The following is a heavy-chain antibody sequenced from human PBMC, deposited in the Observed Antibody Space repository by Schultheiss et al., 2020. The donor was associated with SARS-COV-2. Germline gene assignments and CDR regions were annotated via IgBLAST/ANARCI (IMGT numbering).Heavy chain of an antibody. CDR2: IDGVNHNT. J-gene: IGHJ5*02. V-gene: IGHV1-3*01. D-gene: IGHD3-10*01. CDR1: GYTFTTYT. CDR3: ARVEVRGTDWFDP. Sequence: GESLKISCRASGYTFTTYTIHWVRQAPGQRLEWMGWIDGVNHNTKYSQKFQGRVTITTDTSASTAYMELSSLRFEDTAVYYCARVEVRGTDWFDPWGQGTLVTVSS.